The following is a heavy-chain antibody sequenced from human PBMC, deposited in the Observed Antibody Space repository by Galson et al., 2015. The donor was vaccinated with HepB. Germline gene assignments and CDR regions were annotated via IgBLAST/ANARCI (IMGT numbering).Heavy chain of an antibody. CDR3: VKEDILTGYSVGSFHF. CDR1: GFRFHYYA. Sequence: SLRLSCAGSGFRFHYYALHWVRQAPGKGLEFVSGISHNGGATKFADSVRDRFTISRDNSKNTMYLQMNSLRTEDTSVYYCVKEDILTGYSVGSFHFGDRGTMVTVSS. V-gene: IGHV3-64D*06. CDR2: ISHNGGAT. J-gene: IGHJ3*01. D-gene: IGHD3-9*01.